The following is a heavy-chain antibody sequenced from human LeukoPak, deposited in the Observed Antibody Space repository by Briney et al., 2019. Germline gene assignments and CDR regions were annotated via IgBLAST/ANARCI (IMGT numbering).Heavy chain of an antibody. D-gene: IGHD5-24*01. CDR3: ARGRDGYNLDY. Sequence: ASVKVSCKASGGTFSSYAISWVRQAPGQGLEWMGWINPNSGGTNYAQKFQGRVTMTRDTSISTAYMELSRLRSDDTAVYYCARGRDGYNLDYWGQGTLVTVSS. V-gene: IGHV1-2*02. J-gene: IGHJ4*02. CDR1: GGTFSSYA. CDR2: INPNSGGT.